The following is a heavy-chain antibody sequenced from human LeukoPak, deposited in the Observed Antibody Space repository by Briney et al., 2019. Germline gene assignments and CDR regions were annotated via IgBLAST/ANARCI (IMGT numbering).Heavy chain of an antibody. CDR1: GYTFTSYY. Sequence: ASVKVSCTASGYTFTSYYMHWVRQAPGQGLEWMGIINPSGGSTSYAQKFQGRVTMTRDTSTSTVYMELSSLRSEDTAVYYCARDVGLWGSYRYTPGYWGQGTLVTVSS. CDR2: INPSGGST. D-gene: IGHD3-16*02. V-gene: IGHV1-46*01. CDR3: ARDVGLWGSYRYTPGY. J-gene: IGHJ4*02.